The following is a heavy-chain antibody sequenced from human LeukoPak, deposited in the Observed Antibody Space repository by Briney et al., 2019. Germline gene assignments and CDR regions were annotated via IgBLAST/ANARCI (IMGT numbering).Heavy chain of an antibody. J-gene: IGHJ4*02. Sequence: PSETLSLTCTVSGVSITSSNYYWGWIRQPPGKGLEWIGTIYYSGSTYYNPSLKIRVTISLDTSKNQFSLRLSSVTAADTAVYYCAKVFWSGYDTPHFDYWGQGMLVTVSS. CDR3: AKVFWSGYDTPHFDY. D-gene: IGHD3-3*01. CDR2: IYYSGST. CDR1: GVSITSSNYY. V-gene: IGHV4-39*07.